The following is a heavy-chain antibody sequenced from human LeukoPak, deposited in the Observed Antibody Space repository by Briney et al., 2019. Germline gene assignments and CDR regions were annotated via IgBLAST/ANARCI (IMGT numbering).Heavy chain of an antibody. V-gene: IGHV3-23*01. Sequence: PGGSLRLSCAASGFTFSSFAMNWVRQAPGKGLEWISTISGSGDSTYYADSVKGRFTISRDNSKNTLHLQMNSLRAGDTAVYYCAKGGAGYCSSTSCLYYFDPWGQGTLVTVSS. CDR1: GFTFSSFA. D-gene: IGHD2-2*01. CDR3: AKGGAGYCSSTSCLYYFDP. J-gene: IGHJ4*02. CDR2: ISGSGDST.